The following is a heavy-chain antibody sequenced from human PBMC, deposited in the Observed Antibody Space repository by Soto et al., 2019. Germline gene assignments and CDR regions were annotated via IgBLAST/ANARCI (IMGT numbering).Heavy chain of an antibody. CDR2: ISGGGGST. V-gene: IGHV3-23*01. J-gene: IGHJ5*02. CDR3: AKGPRYCSGGSCFGNWFDP. D-gene: IGHD2-15*01. Sequence: EVQLLESGGGLVQPGGSLRLSCAASGFTFSSYAMSWVRQAPGKGLEWVSAISGGGGSTYYADSVKGRFTISRDNSKNTLYVQMNSLRAEDTDVYYCAKGPRYCSGGSCFGNWFDPWGQGTLVTVSS. CDR1: GFTFSSYA.